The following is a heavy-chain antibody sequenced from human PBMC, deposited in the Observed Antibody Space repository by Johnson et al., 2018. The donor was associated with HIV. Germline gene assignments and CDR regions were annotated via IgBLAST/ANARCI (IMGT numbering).Heavy chain of an antibody. CDR2: ISYDGSNK. Sequence: VQLVESGGGVVQPGRSLRLSCAASGFTFSSYGMHWVRQAPGKGLEWVAVISYDGSNKYYADSVKGRFTISRDNSTNTLFLQMNSLRAEDTAVYYCAKDHDYGDAFDIWGQGTMVTVSS. J-gene: IGHJ3*02. V-gene: IGHV3-30*18. CDR1: GFTFSSYG. CDR3: AKDHDYGDAFDI. D-gene: IGHD4-17*01.